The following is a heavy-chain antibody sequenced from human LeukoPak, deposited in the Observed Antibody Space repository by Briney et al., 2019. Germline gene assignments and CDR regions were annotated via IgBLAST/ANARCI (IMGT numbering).Heavy chain of an antibody. D-gene: IGHD5-12*01. CDR1: GGSFSDYS. CDR3: VRSGYDYDWFDP. J-gene: IGHJ5*02. CDR2: IIAILDTA. Sequence: SVKVSCKASGGSFSDYSISWVRQAPGQGLEWMGRIIAILDTAHYAQKFQGRFTITADKSTTTVYMERSSLRSDDTAVYYCVRSGYDYDWFDPWGQGTLVTVSS. V-gene: IGHV1-69*08.